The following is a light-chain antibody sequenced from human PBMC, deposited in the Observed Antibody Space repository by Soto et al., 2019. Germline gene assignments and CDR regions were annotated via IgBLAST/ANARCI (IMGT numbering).Light chain of an antibody. CDR3: QQYNDWPPRDT. Sequence: EIVMTQSPATLSVSPGGRATLSCRASQSVGSDLAWYQQKPGQAPRLLIYDTSTRATGVPARFSGSGSGTEFTLTISSLQSEDFVVYYCQQYNDWPPRDTFGQGTKLEIK. CDR1: QSVGSD. J-gene: IGKJ2*01. CDR2: DTS. V-gene: IGKV3-15*01.